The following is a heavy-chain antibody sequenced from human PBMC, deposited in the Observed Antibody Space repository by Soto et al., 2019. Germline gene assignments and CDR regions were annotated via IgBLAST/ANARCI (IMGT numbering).Heavy chain of an antibody. CDR3: ARRRYFDWSIDY. CDR2: IYYSGST. J-gene: IGHJ4*02. CDR1: GGSISSGDYY. V-gene: IGHV4-61*08. D-gene: IGHD3-9*01. Sequence: SETLSLTCTVSGGSISSGDYYWSWIRQPPGKGLEWIGYIYYSGSTNYNPSLKSRVTISVDTSKNQFSLKLSSVTAADTAVYYCARRRYFDWSIDYWGQGTLVTVSS.